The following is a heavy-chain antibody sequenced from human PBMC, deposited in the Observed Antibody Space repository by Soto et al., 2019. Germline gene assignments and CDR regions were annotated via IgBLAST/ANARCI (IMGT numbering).Heavy chain of an antibody. CDR1: GGSISSGGYY. V-gene: IGHV4-31*03. Sequence: QVQLQESGPGLVKPSQTLSLTCTVSGGSISSGGYYWSWIRQHPGKGLEWIGYIYYSGSTYYNPSLKSRVTLSVDTSKNPFSLKLSSVTAADTAVYYCARALYYYCSSTSCYRLRWFDPWGQGTLVTVSS. CDR2: IYYSGST. J-gene: IGHJ5*02. CDR3: ARALYYYCSSTSCYRLRWFDP. D-gene: IGHD2-2*01.